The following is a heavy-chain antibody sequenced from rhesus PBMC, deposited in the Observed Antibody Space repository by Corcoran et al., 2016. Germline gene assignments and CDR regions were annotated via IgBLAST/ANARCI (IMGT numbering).Heavy chain of an antibody. V-gene: IGHV4-127*01. Sequence: QVQLQESGPGLVKPSETLSLTCAVSGYSISSGYGWGWIRQPPGKGMEWIGQIYGGSGSTYYNPSLQSRVTVSKDTSKNQFSLKLSSVTAADTAVYYCARDGYSWNNAFEDWGQGVLVTVSS. CDR3: ARDGYSWNNAFED. CDR2: IYGGSGST. J-gene: IGHJ4*01. D-gene: IGHD1-20*01. CDR1: GYSISSGYG.